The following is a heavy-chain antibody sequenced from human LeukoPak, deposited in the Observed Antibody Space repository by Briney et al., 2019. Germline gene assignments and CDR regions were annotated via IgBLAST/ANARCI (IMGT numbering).Heavy chain of an antibody. J-gene: IGHJ4*02. CDR2: IRYDGSNK. D-gene: IGHD3-10*01. CDR3: AKDIILLKVLLWFGELNY. Sequence: GGSLRLSCAASGFTFSSYGMHWVRQAPGKGLEWVAFIRYDGSNKYYADSVKGRFTISRDNSKNTLYLQMNSLRAEDTAVYYCAKDIILLKVLLWFGELNYWGQGTLVTVSS. CDR1: GFTFSSYG. V-gene: IGHV3-30*02.